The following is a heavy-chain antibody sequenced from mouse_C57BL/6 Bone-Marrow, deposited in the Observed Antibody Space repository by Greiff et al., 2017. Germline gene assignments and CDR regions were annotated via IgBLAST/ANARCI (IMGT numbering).Heavy chain of an antibody. J-gene: IGHJ2*01. CDR2: IDPSDSYT. V-gene: IGHV1-50*01. CDR3: ATGDY. CDR1: GYTFTSYW. Sequence: QVQLQQSGAELVKPGASVKLSCKASGYTFTSYWMQWVKQRPGQGLEWIGEIDPSDSYTNSNQKFKGKATLTVDTSSSTAYMQLSSLTSEDSAVYYCATGDYWGQGTTLTVSS.